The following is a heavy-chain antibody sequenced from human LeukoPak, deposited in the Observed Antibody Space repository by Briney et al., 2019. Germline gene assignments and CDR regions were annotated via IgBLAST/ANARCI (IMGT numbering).Heavy chain of an antibody. CDR1: GFTFSSYG. D-gene: IGHD6-13*01. J-gene: IGHJ5*02. CDR3: AKDLEQQLVQGWFDP. V-gene: IGHV3-30*02. CDR2: IRYDGSNK. Sequence: GGSLRLSCAASGFTFSSYGMHWVRQAPGKGLEGVAFIRYDGSNKYYADSVKGRFTISRDNTKNTLYLQMNSLRAEDTAVYYCAKDLEQQLVQGWFDPWGQGTLVTVSS.